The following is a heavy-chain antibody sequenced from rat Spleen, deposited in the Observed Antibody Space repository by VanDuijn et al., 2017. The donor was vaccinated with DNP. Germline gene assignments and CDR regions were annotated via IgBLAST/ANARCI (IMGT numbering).Heavy chain of an antibody. V-gene: IGHV3-1*01. CDR3: ARCTRYFYY. CDR2: ISYSGRT. J-gene: IGHJ2*01. CDR1: GYSIISNY. Sequence: EVQLQESGVGLVKPSEWLSLICSVHGYSIISNYWGWIRKFPGNELEYIGHISYSGRTNYNPALKSRLSITRDTSKTHFFLNLNSVTTEDTATYYCARCTRYFYYWGQGVMVTVSS. D-gene: IGHD1-1*01.